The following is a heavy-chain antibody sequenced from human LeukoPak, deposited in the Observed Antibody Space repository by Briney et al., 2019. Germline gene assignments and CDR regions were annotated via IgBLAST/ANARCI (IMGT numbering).Heavy chain of an antibody. CDR3: AKEYSSTGY. CDR2: ISGSGGST. Sequence: GGSLRLSCAASGFTFSSSAMSWVRQAPGKGLEWVSAISGSGGSTYYADSVKGRFTISRDNSKNTLYLRMNSLRVEDTAIYYCAKEYSSTGYWGQGTLVTVSS. V-gene: IGHV3-23*01. J-gene: IGHJ4*02. D-gene: IGHD6-13*01. CDR1: GFTFSSSA.